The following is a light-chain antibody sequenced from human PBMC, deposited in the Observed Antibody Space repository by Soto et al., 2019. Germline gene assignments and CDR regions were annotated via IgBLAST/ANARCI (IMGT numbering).Light chain of an antibody. J-gene: IGKJ2*01. V-gene: IGKV3-20*01. CDR1: QSVSNNY. CDR3: QQYGVSPLMFT. Sequence: EIVLVQSPGTLSLSPGERATLSCRASQSVSNNYLAWYQQKPGQAPRLLIYGASSRATGVPDRFSGSGTGTDFSLTITRLECEDFAVYYCQQYGVSPLMFTFGQGTKVGVK. CDR2: GAS.